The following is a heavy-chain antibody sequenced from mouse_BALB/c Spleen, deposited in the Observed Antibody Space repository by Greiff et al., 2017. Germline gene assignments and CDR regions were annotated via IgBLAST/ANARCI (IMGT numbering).Heavy chain of an antibody. CDR1: GYTFTDYA. D-gene: IGHD1-1*01. V-gene: IGHV1S137*01. J-gene: IGHJ3*01. Sequence: QVHVKQSGAELVRPGVSVKISCKGSGYTFTDYAMHWVKQSHAKSLEWIGVISTYYGDASYNQKFKGKATMTVDKSSSTAYMELARLTSEDSAIYYCARGEGVYGSSSWFAYWGQGTLVTVSA. CDR3: ARGEGVYGSSSWFAY. CDR2: ISTYYGDA.